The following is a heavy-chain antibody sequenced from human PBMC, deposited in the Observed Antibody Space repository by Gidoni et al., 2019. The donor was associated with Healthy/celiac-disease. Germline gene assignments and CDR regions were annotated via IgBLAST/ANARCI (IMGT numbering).Heavy chain of an antibody. CDR3: ARSRYCSGGSCYYFDY. D-gene: IGHD2-15*01. CDR2: IYYSGST. V-gene: IGHV4-59*01. Sequence: SWIRQPPGKGLEWIGYIYYSGSTNYNPSLKSRVTISVDTSKNQFSLKLSSVTAADTAVYYCARSRYCSGGSCYYFDYWGQGTLVTVSS. J-gene: IGHJ4*02.